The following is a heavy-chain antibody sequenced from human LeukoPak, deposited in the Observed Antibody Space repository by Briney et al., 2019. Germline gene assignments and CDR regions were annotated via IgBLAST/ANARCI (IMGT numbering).Heavy chain of an antibody. CDR1: GGSISSYY. J-gene: IGHJ4*02. V-gene: IGHV4-59*01. CDR2: IYYSGST. D-gene: IGHD3-16*01. CDR3: ARSAMITFGGVNSYYFDY. Sequence: PSETLSLTCTVSGGSISSYYWSWIRQPPGKGLEWIGYIYYSGSTNYNPSLKSRVTISVDTSKNQFSLKLSSVTAADTAVYYCARSAMITFGGVNSYYFDYWGQGTLVTVSS.